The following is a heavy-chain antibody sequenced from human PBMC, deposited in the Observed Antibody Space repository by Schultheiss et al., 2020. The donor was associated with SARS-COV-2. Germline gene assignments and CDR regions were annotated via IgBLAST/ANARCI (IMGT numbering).Heavy chain of an antibody. D-gene: IGHD2/OR15-2a*01. Sequence: SETLSLTCTVSGGSISSGSYYWSWIRQPAGKGLEWIGRIYTSGSTNYNPSLKSRVTISVDTSKNQFSLKLRSVTAAETAVYYCARGRRTHIVIVNYYYYYMDVWGKGTTVTVSS. CDR3: ARGRRTHIVIVNYYYYYMDV. V-gene: IGHV4-61*02. J-gene: IGHJ6*03. CDR2: IYTSGST. CDR1: GGSISSGSYY.